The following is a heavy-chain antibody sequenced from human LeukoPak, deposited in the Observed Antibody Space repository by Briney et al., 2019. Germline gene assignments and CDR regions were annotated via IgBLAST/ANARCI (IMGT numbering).Heavy chain of an antibody. D-gene: IGHD2-15*01. Sequence: GGSLRLSCAASGFNFGSYSMTWVRQAPGKGLEWVSAISHSGGTTYYADSVKGRFTISRDNSKNTLYLQMNSLRAEDTALYYCAKAPPPYCSGGSCFDAFDIWGQGTMVTVFS. CDR2: ISHSGGTT. V-gene: IGHV3-23*01. CDR1: GFNFGSYS. CDR3: AKAPPPYCSGGSCFDAFDI. J-gene: IGHJ3*02.